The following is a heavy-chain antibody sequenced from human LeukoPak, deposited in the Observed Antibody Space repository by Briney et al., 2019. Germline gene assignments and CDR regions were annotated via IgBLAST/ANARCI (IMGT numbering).Heavy chain of an antibody. CDR2: ITGGHYAT. CDR3: TKDPNGDYIGAFDP. CDR1: GFTFSSYA. V-gene: IGHV3-23*01. D-gene: IGHD4-17*01. Sequence: GGSLRLSCAASGFTFSSYAMSWVRQAPGKGLEWVSSITGGHYATYNTDSVKGRFTISRDNAKNTLYLQMNSLRADDTAIYYCTKDPNGDYIGAFDPWGQGTLVTVSS. J-gene: IGHJ5*02.